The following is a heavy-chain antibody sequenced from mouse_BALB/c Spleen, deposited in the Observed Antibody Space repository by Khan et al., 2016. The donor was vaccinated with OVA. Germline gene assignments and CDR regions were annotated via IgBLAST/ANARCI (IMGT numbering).Heavy chain of an antibody. V-gene: IGHV14-3*02. Sequence: IQLVQSGAELVKPGASVKLSCTASGFNIRDTFIHWVKQRPEQGLEWIGRIDPATGNAKYDPKFQGKATITTDTSSNTAYLQLSSLTSEGTAVYYCALDVDHGGGDWYFDVWGAGTTVTVSS. D-gene: IGHD2-3*01. CDR1: GFNIRDTF. CDR3: ALDVDHGGGDWYFDV. CDR2: IDPATGNA. J-gene: IGHJ1*01.